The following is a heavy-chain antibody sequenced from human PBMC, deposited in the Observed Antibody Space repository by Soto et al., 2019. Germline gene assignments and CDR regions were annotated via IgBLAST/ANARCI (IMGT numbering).Heavy chain of an antibody. J-gene: IGHJ5*02. Sequence: ASVKVSCKASGYSFTNNDVSWVRQATGQGLEWMGWMNPGSGDTGYAQKFQGRVTMTRDISIATAYMELSSLRSDDTAIYYCARMETFGSLNWFDPCGQRXLVTVYS. CDR3: ARMETFGSLNWFDP. CDR2: MNPGSGDT. V-gene: IGHV1-8*01. CDR1: GYSFTNND. D-gene: IGHD3-16*01.